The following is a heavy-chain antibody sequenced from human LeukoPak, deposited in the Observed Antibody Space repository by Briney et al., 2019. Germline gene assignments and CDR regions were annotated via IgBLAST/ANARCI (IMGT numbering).Heavy chain of an antibody. V-gene: IGHV4-4*02. CDR3: TKSDGYGLIRI. CDR2: IHHSGTT. CDR1: RGSISSSTW. Sequence: PSETLSLTCTVSRGSISSSTWWSWVRQPPGKGLECIGEIHHSGTTNYNPSLKSRVTISLDTSKNQFSLKVISMTAADTAAYYCTKSDGYGLIRICGRGTMVTVSS. J-gene: IGHJ3*02. D-gene: IGHD3-22*01.